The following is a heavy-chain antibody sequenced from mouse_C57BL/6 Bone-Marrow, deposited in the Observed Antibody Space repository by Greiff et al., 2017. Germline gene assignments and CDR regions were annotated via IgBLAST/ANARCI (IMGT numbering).Heavy chain of an antibody. D-gene: IGHD2-5*01. V-gene: IGHV5-17*01. CDR3: ARFYYSTYYAMDD. J-gene: IGHJ4*01. CDR1: GFTFSDYG. Sequence: EVKLMESGGGLVKPGGSLKLSCAASGFTFSDYGMHWVRQAPEKGLEWVAYISSGSSTIYYADTVKGRFTISRDNAKNTLFLQMTSLRSEDTAMYYCARFYYSTYYAMDDWGQGTSVTVSS. CDR2: ISSGSSTI.